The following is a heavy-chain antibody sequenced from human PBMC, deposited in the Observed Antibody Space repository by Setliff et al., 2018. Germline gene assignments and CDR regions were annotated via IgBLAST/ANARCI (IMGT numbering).Heavy chain of an antibody. J-gene: IGHJ4*02. CDR1: GGSISTYY. V-gene: IGHV4-59*01. Sequence: ETLSLTCTVSGGSISTYYWSWIRQTPVKGLEWIGYVYYSGTTNYNPLFKSRVTISVDRPXXXLSLKLSXXXXXXXGVYYCARDSALHSYHYDSSGYLDYWGQGALVTVSS. CDR3: ARDSALHSYHYDSSGYLDY. CDR2: VYYSGTT. D-gene: IGHD3-22*01.